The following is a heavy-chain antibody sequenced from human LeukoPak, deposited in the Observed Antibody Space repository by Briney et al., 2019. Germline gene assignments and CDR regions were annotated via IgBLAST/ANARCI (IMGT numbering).Heavy chain of an antibody. V-gene: IGHV1-69*13. CDR1: GGTFTSYA. CDR3: ARVSPYYDILTGYSPAVY. J-gene: IGHJ4*02. Sequence: SVKVSCKASGGTFTSYAISWVRQAPGQGLEWMGGIIPIFGTANYAQKFQGRVTITADESTSTAYMELSSLRSEDTAVYHCARVSPYYDILTGYSPAVYWGQGTLVTVSS. CDR2: IIPIFGTA. D-gene: IGHD3-9*01.